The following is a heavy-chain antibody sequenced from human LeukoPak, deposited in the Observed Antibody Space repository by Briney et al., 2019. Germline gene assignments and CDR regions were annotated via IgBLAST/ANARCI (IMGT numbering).Heavy chain of an antibody. Sequence: SETLSLTCAVYGGSFSGYYWSWIRQPPGKGLEWIGEFNHSGSPNYNTSLKGRVPISVEKSENQFSLKLGSVTGADTAVYYCASHYCSSTSCGGNRFDPWGQGTLVTVSS. CDR1: GGSFSGYY. CDR3: ASHYCSSTSCGGNRFDP. J-gene: IGHJ5*02. D-gene: IGHD2-2*01. V-gene: IGHV4-34*01. CDR2: FNHSGSP.